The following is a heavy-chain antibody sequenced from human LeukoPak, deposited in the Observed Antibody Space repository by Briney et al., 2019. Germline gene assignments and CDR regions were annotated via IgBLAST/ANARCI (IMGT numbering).Heavy chain of an antibody. CDR2: IWYDGSNK. CDR1: GFTFSSYG. Sequence: PGRSLRLSCAASGFTFSSYGMHWVRQTPGKGLEWVAVIWYDGSNKYYADSVKGRFTISRDNSKNTLYLQMNSLRAEDTAVYYCARDRGGSSGWYTFNYWGQGTLVTVSS. CDR3: ARDRGGSSGWYTFNY. D-gene: IGHD6-19*01. J-gene: IGHJ4*02. V-gene: IGHV3-33*01.